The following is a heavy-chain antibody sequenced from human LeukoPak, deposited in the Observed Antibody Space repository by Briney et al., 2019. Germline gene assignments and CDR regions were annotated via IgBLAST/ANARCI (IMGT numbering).Heavy chain of an antibody. J-gene: IGHJ2*01. D-gene: IGHD6-19*01. CDR3: AKEYSSGWSYWYFDL. CDR2: ISRHGSTK. Sequence: GRSLRLSCAASGFDFSDHGMHWVRQAPGKGLEWVAVISRHGSTKIYAASVKGRFTISRDNSKNTMYLQMDSLRPEDTAVYFCAKEYSSGWSYWYFDLWGRGTLVTVSS. CDR1: GFDFSDHG. V-gene: IGHV3-30*18.